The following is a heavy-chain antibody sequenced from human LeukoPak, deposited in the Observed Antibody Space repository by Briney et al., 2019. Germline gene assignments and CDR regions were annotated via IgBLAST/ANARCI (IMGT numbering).Heavy chain of an antibody. Sequence: GGSLRLSCAASGFTFKLYWMHWVRQVPGKRPVWVSRINDDGSDTIYADSVRGRFTISRDDAKNTVYLQMNNLRAEDTAVYYCARGGITMIVVVITGAFDIWGQGTMVTVSS. J-gene: IGHJ3*02. D-gene: IGHD3-22*01. CDR1: GFTFKLYW. CDR2: INDDGSDT. CDR3: ARGGITMIVVVITGAFDI. V-gene: IGHV3-74*01.